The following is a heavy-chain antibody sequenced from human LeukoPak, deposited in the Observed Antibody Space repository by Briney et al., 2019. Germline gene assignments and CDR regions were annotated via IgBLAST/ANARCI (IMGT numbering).Heavy chain of an antibody. V-gene: IGHV3-11*01. CDR3: ARDQPQTTVPYYFDY. J-gene: IGHJ4*02. CDR1: GFTFSDYY. Sequence: GGSLRLSCAASGFTFSDYYMSWLRQAPGKGLEWVSYISSSGSTIYYADSVKGRFTISRDNAKNSLYLQMNSLRAEDTAVYYCARDQPQTTVPYYFDYWGQGTLVTVSS. D-gene: IGHD4-17*01. CDR2: ISSSGSTI.